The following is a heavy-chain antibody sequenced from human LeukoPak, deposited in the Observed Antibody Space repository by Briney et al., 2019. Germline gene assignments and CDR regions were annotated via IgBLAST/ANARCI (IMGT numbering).Heavy chain of an antibody. V-gene: IGHV3-11*01. CDR2: ISSSGSTI. CDR1: GFTFSDYY. J-gene: IGHJ6*02. D-gene: IGHD4-17*01. Sequence: GGSLRLSCAASGFTFSDYYMSWIRQAPGKGLEWVSYISSSGSTIYYADSVKGRFTISRDNAKNSLYLQMNSLRAEDTAVYYCAKGDGDDVYYYYYGMDVWGQGTTVTVSS. CDR3: AKGDGDDVYYYYYGMDV.